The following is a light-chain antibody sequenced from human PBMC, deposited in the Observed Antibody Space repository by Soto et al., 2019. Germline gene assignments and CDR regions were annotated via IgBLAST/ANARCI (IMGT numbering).Light chain of an antibody. Sequence: EIVMTQSPATLSVSPGERATLSCRASQSVSSNLAWYQQKPGQAPRLLIYGASTRATGIPARFSGSGSGTEFTLTFSSLQSEDFAVYYCQQYNNWPPGTFGGGTKVEIK. V-gene: IGKV3D-15*01. J-gene: IGKJ4*01. CDR2: GAS. CDR1: QSVSSN. CDR3: QQYNNWPPGT.